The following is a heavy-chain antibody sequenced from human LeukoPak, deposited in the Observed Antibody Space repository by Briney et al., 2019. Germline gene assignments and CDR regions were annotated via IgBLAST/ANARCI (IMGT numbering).Heavy chain of an antibody. V-gene: IGHV4-4*07. J-gene: IGHJ3*02. CDR3: ARASVPAAKGAFDI. D-gene: IGHD2-2*01. Sequence: PSETLSLTCSVSGGSISSYHWSWIRQPAGKGLEWIGRIFTSGSTDYNPSLKSRVTISVDKSTNQFSLKLSSVTAADTAVYYRARASVPAAKGAFDIWGQGTMVTVSS. CDR1: GGSISSYH. CDR2: IFTSGST.